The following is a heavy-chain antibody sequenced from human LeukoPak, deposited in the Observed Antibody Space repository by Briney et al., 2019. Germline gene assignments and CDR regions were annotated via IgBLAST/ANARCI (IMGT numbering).Heavy chain of an antibody. Sequence: GESLKISCKGSGYSFTSYWIDWVRQMPGKGLEWMGIIFPGDSDTRYGPSFQGQVTISADKSIGTAYLQWTSLKASDTAIYYCARRYAYGDAEIDYWGQGTLVTVSS. CDR2: IFPGDSDT. CDR1: GYSFTSYW. D-gene: IGHD5-18*01. J-gene: IGHJ4*02. V-gene: IGHV5-51*01. CDR3: ARRYAYGDAEIDY.